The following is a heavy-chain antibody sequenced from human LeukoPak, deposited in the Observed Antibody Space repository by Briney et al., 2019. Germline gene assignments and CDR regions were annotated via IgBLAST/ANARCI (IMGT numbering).Heavy chain of an antibody. CDR2: ISAYNGNT. J-gene: IGHJ4*02. D-gene: IGHD3-22*01. CDR1: GYIFTSYG. V-gene: IGHV1-18*01. Sequence: ASVKVSCKASGYIFTSYGISWVRQAPGQGLEWMGWISAYNGNTNYAQKLQGRVTMTTDTSTSTAYMELRSLRSDDTAVYYCARDLGYYYDSSGLVDFDYWGQGTLVTVSS. CDR3: ARDLGYYYDSSGLVDFDY.